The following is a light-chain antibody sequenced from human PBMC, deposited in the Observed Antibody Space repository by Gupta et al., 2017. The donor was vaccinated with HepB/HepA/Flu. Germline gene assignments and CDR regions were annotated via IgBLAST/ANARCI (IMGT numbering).Light chain of an antibody. J-gene: IGLJ2*01. CDR1: ISDVGTYNL. CDR2: EVS. Sequence: QSALTQPASVSGSPGQSITISCTGTISDVGTYNLVSWYQQHPGKAPKLLIYEVSKRPSGVSNRFSGSKSGNTASLTISGLQAEDEADYYCCSYAGSRTLVFGGGTKLTVL. V-gene: IGLV2-23*02. CDR3: CSYAGSRTLV.